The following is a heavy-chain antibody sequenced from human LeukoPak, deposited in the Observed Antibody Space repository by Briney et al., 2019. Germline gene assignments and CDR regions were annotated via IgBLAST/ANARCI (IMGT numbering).Heavy chain of an antibody. CDR3: ERHEAAYTFDY. CDR1: GGSISSYY. Sequence: SETLSLTCTVSGGSISSYYWSWIRQPPGKGLEWIGYIYYSGSTNYNPSLKSRVTISVDTSKNQFSLKLSSVTAADTAVYYCERHEAAYTFDYWGQGTLLTVSS. V-gene: IGHV4-59*08. D-gene: IGHD3-16*01. J-gene: IGHJ4*02. CDR2: IYYSGST.